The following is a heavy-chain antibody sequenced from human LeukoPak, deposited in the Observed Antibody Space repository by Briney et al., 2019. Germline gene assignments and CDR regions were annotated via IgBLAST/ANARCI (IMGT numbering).Heavy chain of an antibody. CDR2: ISYDGSNK. CDR3: AKDPGYCSSTSCYLRSYYYGMDV. Sequence: GRSLRLSCAASGFTFSSYGMHWVRQAPGKGLEWVAVISYDGSNKYYADSEKGRFTISRDNSKNTLYLQMNSLRAEDTAVYYCAKDPGYCSSTSCYLRSYYYGMDVWGQGTTVTVSS. CDR1: GFTFSSYG. D-gene: IGHD2-2*01. V-gene: IGHV3-30*18. J-gene: IGHJ6*02.